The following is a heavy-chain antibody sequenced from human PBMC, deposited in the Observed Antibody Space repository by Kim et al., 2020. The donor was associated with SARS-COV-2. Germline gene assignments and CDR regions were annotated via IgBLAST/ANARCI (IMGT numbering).Heavy chain of an antibody. CDR1: GFTFSNYW. Sequence: GGSLRLSCAASGFTFSNYWMTWVRQAPGKGLEWVAKIKKDGSEKHYVDSVNGRFTISRDNAKNSVYLQMDSLRADDTAVYYCARDSPVYDPWGQGTLVTVSS. D-gene: IGHD1-20*01. V-gene: IGHV3-7*01. CDR3: ARDSPVYDP. CDR2: IKKDGSEK. J-gene: IGHJ5*02.